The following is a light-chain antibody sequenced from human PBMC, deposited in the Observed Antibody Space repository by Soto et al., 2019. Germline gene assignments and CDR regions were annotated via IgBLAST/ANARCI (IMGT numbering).Light chain of an antibody. Sequence: QSALTQPASVSGSPGQSITISCTGTSSDVGDYSYVSWYQQHPGKAPKLMIYDVSNRPSGVSNRFSGSKSGNTASLTISGLRAEDEADYYCSSYTSSSVYVFGTGTKLTVL. CDR1: SSDVGDYSY. CDR2: DVS. V-gene: IGLV2-14*01. J-gene: IGLJ1*01. CDR3: SSYTSSSVYV.